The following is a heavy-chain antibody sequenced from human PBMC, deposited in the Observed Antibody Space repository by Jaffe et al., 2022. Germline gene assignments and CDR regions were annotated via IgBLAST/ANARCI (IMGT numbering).Heavy chain of an antibody. CDR2: IRYDGSNK. V-gene: IGHV3-30*02. CDR1: GFTFSSYG. J-gene: IGHJ4*02. Sequence: QVQLVESGGGVVQPGGSLRLSCAASGFTFSSYGMHWVRQAPGKGLEWVAFIRYDGSNKYYADSVKGRFTISRDNSKNTLYLQMNSLRAEDTAVYYCAKDVVLSTYYYGSGSFDYWGQGTLVTVSS. CDR3: AKDVVLSTYYYGSGSFDY. D-gene: IGHD3-10*01.